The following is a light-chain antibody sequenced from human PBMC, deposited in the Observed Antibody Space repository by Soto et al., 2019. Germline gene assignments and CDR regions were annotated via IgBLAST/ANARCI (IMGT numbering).Light chain of an antibody. CDR3: TSHTSSSTLVV. V-gene: IGLV2-14*01. CDR2: DVS. CDR1: SSDVGGYNY. Sequence: QSVLTQPASVSGSPGQWITISCTGTSSDVGGYNYVSWYQQYPGKAPKVILYDVSDRAPGISNRFSGSKSGNTASLTISGLQAEDEADYYCTSHTSSSTLVVFGGGTKLTVL. J-gene: IGLJ2*01.